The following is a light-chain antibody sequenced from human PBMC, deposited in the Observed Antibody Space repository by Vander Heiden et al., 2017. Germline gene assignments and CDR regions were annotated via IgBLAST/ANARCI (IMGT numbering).Light chain of an antibody. CDR1: SSDVGGYNY. V-gene: IGLV2-14*03. CDR2: NVN. J-gene: IGLJ1*01. Sequence: SALTQPASVSASPGQSITISCTGTSSDVGGYNYVSWYQQHPGKAPKLMIYNVNNRPSGVSNRFSGSKSGNTASLTISGLQAEDEADYYCSSYTSSSTYVFGTGTKVTVL. CDR3: SSYTSSSTYV.